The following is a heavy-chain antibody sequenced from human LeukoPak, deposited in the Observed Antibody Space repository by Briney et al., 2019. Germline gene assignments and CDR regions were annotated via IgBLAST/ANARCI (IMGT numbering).Heavy chain of an antibody. CDR3: AGNYYGSGSYADFDY. Sequence: PGGSLRLPCAASGFTFSGSAMHWVRQASGKGLEWVGRIRSKANSYATAYAASVKGRFTISRDDSKNTAYLQMNSLKTEDTAVYYCAGNYYGSGSYADFDYWGQGTLVTVSS. J-gene: IGHJ4*02. CDR2: IRSKANSYAT. V-gene: IGHV3-73*01. D-gene: IGHD3-10*01. CDR1: GFTFSGSA.